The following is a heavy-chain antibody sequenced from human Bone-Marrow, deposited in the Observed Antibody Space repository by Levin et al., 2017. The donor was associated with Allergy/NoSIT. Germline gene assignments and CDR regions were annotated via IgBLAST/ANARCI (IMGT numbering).Heavy chain of an antibody. D-gene: IGHD4-17*01. J-gene: IGHJ3*02. CDR1: GFTFTDAW. Sequence: PGGSLRLSCKASGFTFTDAWMHWVRQAPGKGLEWVGRIKSKTDGGTTDYAAPVKDRFTISRDDTQNALFLQLNGLKSEDTALYYCTTENRRLRGDYVKYAFDIWGRGTLVTVSS. CDR2: IKSKTDGGTT. V-gene: IGHV3-15*01. CDR3: TTENRRLRGDYVKYAFDI.